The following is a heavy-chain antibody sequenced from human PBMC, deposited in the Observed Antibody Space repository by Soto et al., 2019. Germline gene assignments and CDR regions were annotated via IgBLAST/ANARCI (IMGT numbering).Heavy chain of an antibody. V-gene: IGHV3-74*01. CDR2: INSDGSST. Sequence: LRLSCAASGFTFSSYWMHWVRQAPGKGLVWVSRINSDGSSTSYADSVKGRFTISRDNAKNTLYLQMNSLRAEDTAVYYCARYNRGGSWSDYWGQGTLVTVSS. J-gene: IGHJ4*02. CDR3: ARYNRGGSWSDY. D-gene: IGHD1-26*01. CDR1: GFTFSSYW.